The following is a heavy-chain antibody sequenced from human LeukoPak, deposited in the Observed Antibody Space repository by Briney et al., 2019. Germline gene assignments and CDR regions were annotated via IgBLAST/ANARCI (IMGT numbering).Heavy chain of an antibody. V-gene: IGHV3-74*01. CDR3: ATDRL. J-gene: IGHJ4*02. CDR1: GFTFSNYW. CDR2: IKSDGSST. Sequence: GGSLRLSCAASGFTFSNYWMHWVRQAPGKGLLWVSRIKSDGSSTDYADSVKGRFTISRDSAKNAVYLQMNSLRVEDTAVYYCATDRLWGQGTLVTVSS. D-gene: IGHD6-25*01.